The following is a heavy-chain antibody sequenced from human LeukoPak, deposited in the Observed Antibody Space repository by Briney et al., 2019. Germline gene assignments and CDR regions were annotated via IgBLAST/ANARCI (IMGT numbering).Heavy chain of an antibody. CDR2: INAGNGNT. J-gene: IGHJ4*02. D-gene: IGHD3-9*01. CDR1: GYTFTSYA. V-gene: IGHV1-3*01. CDR3: ARTLGDFDWFEF. Sequence: GASVKVSCKASGYTFTSYAMPWVRQAPGQRLEWMGWINAGNGNTKYSQKFQGRVTITRDTSASTAYMELSSLRSEDTAVYYCARTLGDFDWFEFWGQGTLVTVSS.